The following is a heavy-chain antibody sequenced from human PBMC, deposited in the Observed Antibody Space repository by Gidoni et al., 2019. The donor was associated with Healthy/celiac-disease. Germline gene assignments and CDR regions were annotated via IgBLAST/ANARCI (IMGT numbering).Heavy chain of an antibody. CDR3: ARVAGYSGYDSGRNVDY. Sequence: QVQLGQAGAAVKKPGASVTVSCKASGYTFTSYYMHWVRQAPGQGLEWMGIINPSGGSTSYAQKFQGRVTMTRDTSTSTVYMELSSLRSEDTAVYYCARVAGYSGYDSGRNVDYWGQGTLVTVSS. V-gene: IGHV1-46*01. CDR2: INPSGGST. J-gene: IGHJ4*02. D-gene: IGHD5-12*01. CDR1: GYTFTSYY.